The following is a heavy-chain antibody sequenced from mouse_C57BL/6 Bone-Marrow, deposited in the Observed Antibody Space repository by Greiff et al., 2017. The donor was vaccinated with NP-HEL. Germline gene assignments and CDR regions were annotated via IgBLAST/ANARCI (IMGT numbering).Heavy chain of an antibody. CDR2: ISSGGSYT. CDR3: ARHLSPLDY. Sequence: DVMLVESGGDLVKPGGSLKLSCAASGFTFSSYGMSWVRQTPDKRLEWVATISSGGSYTYYPDSVKGRFTISRDNAKNTLYLQMSSLKSEDTAMYYCARHLSPLDYWGQGTTLTVSS. J-gene: IGHJ2*01. V-gene: IGHV5-6*02. CDR1: GFTFSSYG.